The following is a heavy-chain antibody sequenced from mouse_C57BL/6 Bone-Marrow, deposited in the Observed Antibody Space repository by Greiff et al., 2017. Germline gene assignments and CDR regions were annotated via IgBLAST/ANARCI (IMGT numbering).Heavy chain of an antibody. CDR3: ARRNWEGYYFDY. CDR2: ISGGGGNT. V-gene: IGHV5-9*01. CDR1: GFTFSSYT. Sequence: EVKVVESGGGLVKPGGSLKLSCAASGFTFSSYTMSWVRQTPEKRLEWVATISGGGGNTYYPDSVKGRFTISRDNAKNTLYLQMSSLRSEDTALYYCARRNWEGYYFDYWGQGTTLTVSS. J-gene: IGHJ2*01. D-gene: IGHD4-1*02.